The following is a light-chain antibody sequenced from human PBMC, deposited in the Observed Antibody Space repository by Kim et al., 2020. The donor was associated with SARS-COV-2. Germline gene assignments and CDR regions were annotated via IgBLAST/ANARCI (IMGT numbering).Light chain of an antibody. CDR3: QQDYNLPQT. J-gene: IGKJ1*01. CDR1: QSVSSSY. CDR2: GAS. Sequence: PGERVTLSCRASQSVSSSYLTWYQQKPGQAPRLLIYGASTRATGIPARFSGSGSGTDFTLTISSLQPEDFAVYYCQQDYNLPQTFGQGTKV. V-gene: IGKV3D-7*01.